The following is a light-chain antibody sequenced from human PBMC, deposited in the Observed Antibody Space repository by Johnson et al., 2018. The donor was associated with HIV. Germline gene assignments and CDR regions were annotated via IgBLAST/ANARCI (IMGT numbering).Light chain of an antibody. Sequence: QSVLTQPPSVSAAPGQKVTISCSGSSSNIGNNYVSWYQQLPGTAPKLLIYDNNKRPSGIPDRFSGSKSGTSATLGITGLQTGDAADYYCGTCECSLRAYVVGTGTKVTVL. V-gene: IGLV1-51*01. CDR3: GTCECSLRAYV. CDR2: DNN. J-gene: IGLJ1*01. CDR1: SSNIGNNY.